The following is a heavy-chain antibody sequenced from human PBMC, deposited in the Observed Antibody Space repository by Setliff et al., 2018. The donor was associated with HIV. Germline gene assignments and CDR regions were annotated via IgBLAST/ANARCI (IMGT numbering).Heavy chain of an antibody. J-gene: IGHJ5*02. Sequence: SETLSLTCAVYGGSFSEYYWSWIRQSPGKGLEWIGEINHSGSTHYNPPLKSRATISVDTSKNQFSLRLNSVTAADTAVYYCARGVATNLDPWGQGSLVTVSS. CDR2: INHSGST. CDR3: ARGVATNLDP. CDR1: GGSFSEYY. D-gene: IGHD5-12*01. V-gene: IGHV4-34*01.